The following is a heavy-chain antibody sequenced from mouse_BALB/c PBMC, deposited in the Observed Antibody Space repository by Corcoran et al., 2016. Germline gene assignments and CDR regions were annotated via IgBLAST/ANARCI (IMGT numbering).Heavy chain of an antibody. CDR1: GYTFSSYW. Sequence: QVQLPQSGAELLTPGASVKISCKATGYTFSSYWIEWVKQRPGHGLEWIGEILPGSGSTNYNEKFKGKATFTADTSSNTAYMQLSSLTSEDSAVYYCARYCPFAYWGQGTLVTVSA. CDR3: ARYCPFAY. CDR2: ILPGSGST. J-gene: IGHJ3*01. V-gene: IGHV1-9*01.